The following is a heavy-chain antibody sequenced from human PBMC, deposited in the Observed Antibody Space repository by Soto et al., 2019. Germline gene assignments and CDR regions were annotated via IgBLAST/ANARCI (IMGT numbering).Heavy chain of an antibody. V-gene: IGHV4-30-2*01. CDR3: ARVPSP. Sequence: QLQLQESGSGLVKPSQTLSLTCAVSGGSISSGGYSWSWIRQPPGKGLEWIGYIYHSGSSSYNSSLXSXXTISVDRSKNQFSLKLSSVTAADTAVYYCARVPSPWGQGTLVTVSS. J-gene: IGHJ5*02. CDR2: IYHSGSS. CDR1: GGSISSGGYS.